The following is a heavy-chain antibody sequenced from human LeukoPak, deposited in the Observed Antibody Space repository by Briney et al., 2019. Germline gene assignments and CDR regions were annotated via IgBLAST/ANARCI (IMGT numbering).Heavy chain of an antibody. Sequence: GGSLRLSCAASGFTFSNYAMMWLRQAPGKGPEWVSFIRGSAGGTDYADSVRGRFTISRDNSKNTLYLQMNRLRVEDTALYYCARDPNGDYVGAFDILGQGTMVTVSS. CDR2: IRGSAGGT. J-gene: IGHJ3*02. D-gene: IGHD4-17*01. V-gene: IGHV3-23*01. CDR3: ARDPNGDYVGAFDI. CDR1: GFTFSNYA.